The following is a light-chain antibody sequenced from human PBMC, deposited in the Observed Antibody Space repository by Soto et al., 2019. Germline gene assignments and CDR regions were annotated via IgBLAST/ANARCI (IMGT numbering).Light chain of an antibody. Sequence: EIVMTQSPATLSVSPGERATLSCRASQSVSNNLAWYQQKPGQAPRLLIYGASTRATGIPARFSGSGSGTEFTLTISSLQSEDFAVYYCQQYNNWPGTFGGGTKLEIK. CDR3: QQYNNWPGT. J-gene: IGKJ4*01. CDR2: GAS. V-gene: IGKV3-15*01. CDR1: QSVSNN.